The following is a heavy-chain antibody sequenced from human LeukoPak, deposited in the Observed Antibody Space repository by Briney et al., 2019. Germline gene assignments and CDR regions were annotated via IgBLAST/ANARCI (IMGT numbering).Heavy chain of an antibody. D-gene: IGHD3-9*01. CDR2: ISYDGGHR. Sequence: GGSLRLACAASGLSFSDYGVPWVRQAPAKGVEWVALISYDGGHRSYGASVKGRFTISRNNSNNTLFLQMNDQSAEDSAVYYCARGDHYTGYLQYYFDQWGQRTLVTVSS. CDR1: GLSFSDYG. CDR3: ARGDHYTGYLQYYFDQ. V-gene: IGHV3-30*03. J-gene: IGHJ4*02.